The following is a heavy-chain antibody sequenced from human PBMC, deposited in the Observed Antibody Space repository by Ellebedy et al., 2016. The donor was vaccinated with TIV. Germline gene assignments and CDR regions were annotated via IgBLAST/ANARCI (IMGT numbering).Heavy chain of an antibody. Sequence: GESLKISCAASGFTFSSYSMNWVRQAPGKGLEWVSYISSSSSTIYYADSVKGRFTISRDNAKNSLYLQMNSLRDEDTAVYYCAADAADYPYYYYGMDVWGQGTTVTVSS. J-gene: IGHJ6*02. D-gene: IGHD4-11*01. CDR1: GFTFSSYS. CDR3: AADAADYPYYYYGMDV. V-gene: IGHV3-48*02. CDR2: ISSSSSTI.